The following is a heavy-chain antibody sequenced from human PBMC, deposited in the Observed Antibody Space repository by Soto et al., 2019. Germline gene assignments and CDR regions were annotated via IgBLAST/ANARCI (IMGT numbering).Heavy chain of an antibody. CDR2: INHSGTT. J-gene: IGHJ6*02. D-gene: IGHD1-7*01. CDR1: GGSFSGYY. Sequence: QVQLHQWGAGLLKPSETLSLTCAVYGGSFSGYYWSWIRQPPGKGLEWIGEINHSGTTNYNPSLKSRVTISADTSKNQFSMKMRSVTAADTALYFCARGFRELQLKYYYYYCALDVWGHGTTVTVS. V-gene: IGHV4-34*01. CDR3: ARGFRELQLKYYYYYCALDV.